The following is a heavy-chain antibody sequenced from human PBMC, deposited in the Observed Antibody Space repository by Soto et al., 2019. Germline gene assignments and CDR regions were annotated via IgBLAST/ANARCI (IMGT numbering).Heavy chain of an antibody. CDR1: GDSISSGDHY. CDR2: IYRSGTT. CDR3: ARGIREDSSGYYHRYYYYYGMDV. D-gene: IGHD3-22*01. J-gene: IGHJ6*02. Sequence: SETLSLTCNVSGDSISSGDHYWSWIRQPPGKGLEWIGYIYRSGTTDYNPSLKSRVTISVDTSKNQFSLKLSSVTAADTAVYYCARGIREDSSGYYHRYYYYYGMDVWGQGTTVTVSS. V-gene: IGHV4-30-4*01.